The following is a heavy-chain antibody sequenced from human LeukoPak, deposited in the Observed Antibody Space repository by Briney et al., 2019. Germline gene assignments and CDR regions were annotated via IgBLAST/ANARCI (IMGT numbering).Heavy chain of an antibody. J-gene: IGHJ3*02. V-gene: IGHV1-46*01. Sequence: ASVKVSCKASGYTFTSYGISWVRQAPGQGLEWMGIINPSGGSTSYAQKFQGRVTMTRDMSTSTVYMELSSLRSEDTAVYYCARSAVIPGNDGGDAFDIWGQGTMVTVSS. CDR1: GYTFTSYG. CDR2: INPSGGST. D-gene: IGHD2-21*01. CDR3: ARSAVIPGNDGGDAFDI.